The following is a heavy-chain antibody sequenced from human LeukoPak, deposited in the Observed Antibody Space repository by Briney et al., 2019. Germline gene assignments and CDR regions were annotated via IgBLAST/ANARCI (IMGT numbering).Heavy chain of an antibody. CDR1: GYTFTGYY. CDR2: ISAYNGNT. CDR3: AKDSSGTSK. V-gene: IGHV1-18*04. D-gene: IGHD1-26*01. Sequence: ASVKVSCKASGYTFTGYYMHWVRQAPGQGLEWMGWISAYNGNTNYAQNFQGRLTMTTDTSTSTAYMELRSLRSDDTAVYYCAKDSSGTSKWGQGTLVTVSS. J-gene: IGHJ4*02.